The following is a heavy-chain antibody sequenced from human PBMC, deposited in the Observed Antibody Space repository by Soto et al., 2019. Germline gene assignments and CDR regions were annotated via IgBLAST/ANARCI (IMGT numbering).Heavy chain of an antibody. D-gene: IGHD6-6*01. CDR1: GFTFSSYA. V-gene: IGHV3-23*01. Sequence: VGSQRLSSTASGFTFSSYASSWVRQAPGKGLEWVSVISGSDDSTYYADSVKGRFTISRDNSKNTLYLQMNSLRAEDTAVYYCAKRSSSSTFDYWGQGTLVTVSS. J-gene: IGHJ4*02. CDR2: ISGSDDST. CDR3: AKRSSSSTFDY.